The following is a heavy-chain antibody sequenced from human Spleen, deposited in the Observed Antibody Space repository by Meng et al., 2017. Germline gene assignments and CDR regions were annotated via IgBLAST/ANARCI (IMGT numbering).Heavy chain of an antibody. CDR2: ISWNSGTI. J-gene: IGHJ4*02. V-gene: IGHV3-9*01. Sequence: SLKISCAASGFTFDEYGMQWIRQAPGKGLEWVSGISWNSGTIGYADSVKGRFTISRDNAKNSLYLQMNSLRPEDTALYYCAKVEYKSGAYYFDYWGQGTLVTVSS. CDR3: AKVEYKSGAYYFDY. D-gene: IGHD3-10*01. CDR1: GFTFDEYG.